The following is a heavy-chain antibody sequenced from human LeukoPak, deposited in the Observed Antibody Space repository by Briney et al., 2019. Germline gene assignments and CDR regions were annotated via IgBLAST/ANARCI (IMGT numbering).Heavy chain of an antibody. D-gene: IGHD4-17*01. CDR2: IQYDGRNK. CDR1: GFTFSHFG. J-gene: IGHJ4*02. CDR3: AKGGDYALDY. Sequence: GTSLRLSCEASGFTFSHFGIHWVRQAPGKGLDWLAFIQYDGRNKYYADSVKGRFTMSRDNSKNTLTMFLQMNSLRVEDTAVYYCAKGGDYALDYWGQGTLVTVSS. V-gene: IGHV3-30*02.